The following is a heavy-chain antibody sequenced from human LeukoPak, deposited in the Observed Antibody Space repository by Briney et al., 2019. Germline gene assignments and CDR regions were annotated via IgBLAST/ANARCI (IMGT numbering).Heavy chain of an antibody. Sequence: GGSLRLPCAASGFTFSSYNMNWVRQAPGKGLEWVSSISSTSYIYHADSVKGRFTIFRDNAKNSLYLQMNSLRAEDTAVYYCARGAYNTGWYYFDYWGQGTLVTVSS. CDR3: ARGAYNTGWYYFDY. D-gene: IGHD6-19*01. V-gene: IGHV3-21*01. J-gene: IGHJ4*02. CDR2: ISSTSYI. CDR1: GFTFSSYN.